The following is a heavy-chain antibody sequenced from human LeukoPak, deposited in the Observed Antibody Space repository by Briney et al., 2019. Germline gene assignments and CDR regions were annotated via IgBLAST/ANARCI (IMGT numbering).Heavy chain of an antibody. Sequence: PGGSLRLSCAASGFTFSSYWMSWVRQAPGKGLEWVANIKQDGSEKYYVDSVKGRFTISRDDAKNSLYLQMNSLRAEDTAVYYCARSYSSSWYRKYYFDYWGQGTLVTVSS. V-gene: IGHV3-7*01. CDR1: GFTFSSYW. CDR2: IKQDGSEK. CDR3: ARSYSSSWYRKYYFDY. D-gene: IGHD6-13*01. J-gene: IGHJ4*02.